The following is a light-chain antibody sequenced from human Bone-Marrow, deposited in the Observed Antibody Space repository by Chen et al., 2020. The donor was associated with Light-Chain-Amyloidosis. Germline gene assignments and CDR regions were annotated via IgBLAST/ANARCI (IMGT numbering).Light chain of an antibody. CDR1: QSIGSS. J-gene: IGKJ1*01. V-gene: IGKV6-21*01. CDR3: QQSSRLTQT. CDR2: YAS. Sequence: EIVLTQSPDFQSVTPKEKVTITCRASQSIGSSLHWYQQKPDQSPKLLINYASQSLSGVPSRFSGSGSGTDFTHTIDSLEAEDAATYDCQQSSRLTQTFGQGTKMEIK.